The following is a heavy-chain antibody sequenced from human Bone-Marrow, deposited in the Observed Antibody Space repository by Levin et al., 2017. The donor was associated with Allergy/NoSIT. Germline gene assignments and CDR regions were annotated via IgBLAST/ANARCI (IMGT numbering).Heavy chain of an antibody. V-gene: IGHV3-23*01. CDR3: AKGYYYDSSGYYFDY. D-gene: IGHD3-22*01. CDR2: ISGSGGST. J-gene: IGHJ4*02. CDR1: GFTFSSYA. Sequence: VASVKVSCAASGFTFSSYAMSWVRQAPGKGLEWVSAISGSGGSTYYADSVKGRFTISRDNSKNTLYLQMNSLRAEDTAVYYCAKGYYYDSSGYYFDYWGQGTLVTVSS.